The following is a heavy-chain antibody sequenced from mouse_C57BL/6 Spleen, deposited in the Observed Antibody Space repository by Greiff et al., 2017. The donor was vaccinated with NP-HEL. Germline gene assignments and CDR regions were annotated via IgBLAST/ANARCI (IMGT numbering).Heavy chain of an antibody. Sequence: EVQLQQSGPELVKPGASVKIPCKASGYTFTDYNMDWVKQSHGKSLEWIGDINPNNGGTIYNQKFKGKATLTVDKSSSTAYMELRSLTSEDTAVYYGARGAWDSVYFDVWGTGTTVTVSS. CDR3: ARGAWDSVYFDV. D-gene: IGHD3-3*01. V-gene: IGHV1-18*01. J-gene: IGHJ1*03. CDR1: GYTFTDYN. CDR2: INPNNGGT.